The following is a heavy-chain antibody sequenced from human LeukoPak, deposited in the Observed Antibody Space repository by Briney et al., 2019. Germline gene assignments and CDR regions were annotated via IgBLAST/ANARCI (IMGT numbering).Heavy chain of an antibody. V-gene: IGHV3-23*01. D-gene: IGHD2-2*01. CDR2: ISGSGGST. CDR3: AKGLLRDPSAS. Sequence: PGGSLRLSCAASGFTFSSNAMSWVRQAPGKGLEWVSSISGSGGSTYYADSVKGMFTISTDNSKNTLYLQMNSLRAEDTAVYYCAKGLLRDPSASWGQGNLVTVSS. J-gene: IGHJ5*02. CDR1: GFTFSSNA.